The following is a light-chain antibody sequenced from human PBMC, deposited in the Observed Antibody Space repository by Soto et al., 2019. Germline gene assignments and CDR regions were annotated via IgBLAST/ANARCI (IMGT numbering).Light chain of an antibody. J-gene: IGKJ1*01. CDR1: QSLLHSNGYNY. CDR3: QQSYSIPVT. CDR2: LGS. Sequence: EIVMTQSPLSLRVTSGEPASISFRSSQSLLHSNGYNYLDWYLQKPGQSPQLLIYLGSNRASGVPDRFSGSGSGTDFTLTISSLQPEDSATYYCQQSYSIPVTFGQGTKVDIK. V-gene: IGKV2-28*01.